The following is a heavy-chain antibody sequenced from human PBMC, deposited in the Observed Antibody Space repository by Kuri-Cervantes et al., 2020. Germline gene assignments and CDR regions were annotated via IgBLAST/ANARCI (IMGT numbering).Heavy chain of an antibody. D-gene: IGHD1-26*01. CDR1: GGSISSYY. Sequence: GSLRLSCTVSGGSISSYYWSWIRQSPGKRLEWIGYVYYTGSTNYNPSLKSRVTISVDTSKNQFSLKLSSVTAADTAVYCCAREGISGSYGYYDYWGQGTLVTVSS. CDR3: AREGISGSYGYYDY. V-gene: IGHV4-59*01. J-gene: IGHJ4*02. CDR2: VYYTGST.